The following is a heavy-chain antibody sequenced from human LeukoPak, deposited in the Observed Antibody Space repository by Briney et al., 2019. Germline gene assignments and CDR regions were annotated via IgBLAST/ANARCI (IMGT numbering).Heavy chain of an antibody. Sequence: GGSLRLSCAVSGITLSNYGMSWVRQAPGKGLEWVAGISDSGGSTSYADSVKGRFTISRDNPKNTLYLQMNSLRAEDTAVYFCAKRGVVIRVILVGFHKAAYYFDSWGQGALVTVSS. V-gene: IGHV3-23*01. J-gene: IGHJ4*02. CDR3: AKRGVVIRVILVGFHKAAYYFDS. CDR2: ISDSGGST. D-gene: IGHD3-22*01. CDR1: GITLSNYG.